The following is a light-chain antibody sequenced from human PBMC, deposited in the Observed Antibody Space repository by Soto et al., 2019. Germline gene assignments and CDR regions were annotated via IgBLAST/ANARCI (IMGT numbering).Light chain of an antibody. Sequence: QSVLTQPPSASGTPGQRVTISCSGRSSNIGSNFVYWYQHLPGTAPKLVIYRNSQRPSGVPDRFSGSKSGTSASLAISGPQSEDEADYYCAGWDDSLSGYVFGPGTKLTVL. CDR3: AGWDDSLSGYV. J-gene: IGLJ1*01. CDR2: RNS. CDR1: SSNIGSNF. V-gene: IGLV1-47*01.